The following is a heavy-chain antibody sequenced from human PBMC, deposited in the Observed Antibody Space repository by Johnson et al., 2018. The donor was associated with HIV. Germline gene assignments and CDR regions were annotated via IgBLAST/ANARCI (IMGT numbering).Heavy chain of an antibody. V-gene: IGHV3-9*01. J-gene: IGHJ3*02. CDR1: GFTFDDYA. CDR2: INWNSGII. CDR3: AKAVSTVVTRAFDI. D-gene: IGHD4-23*01. Sequence: VQLVESGGGVVRPGGSLRLSCAASGFTFDDYAMHWVRQAPGKGLEWVSGINWNSGIIGYVDSVKGRFTISRNNAKNSRYLQMNSLRAEATALYYCAKAVSTVVTRAFDIWGQGTMVTVSS.